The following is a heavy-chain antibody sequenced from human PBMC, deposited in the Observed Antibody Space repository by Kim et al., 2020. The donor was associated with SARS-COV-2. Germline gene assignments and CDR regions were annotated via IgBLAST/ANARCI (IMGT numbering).Heavy chain of an antibody. D-gene: IGHD6-19*01. Sequence: SETLSLTCAVYGGSFSGYYWSWIRQPPGKGLEWIGEINHSGSTNYNPSLKSRVTISVDTSKNQFSLKLSSVTAADTAVYYCARGFTGAGTWYYYYGMDVWGQGTTVTVSS. CDR2: INHSGST. CDR3: ARGFTGAGTWYYYYGMDV. V-gene: IGHV4-34*01. CDR1: GGSFSGYY. J-gene: IGHJ6*02.